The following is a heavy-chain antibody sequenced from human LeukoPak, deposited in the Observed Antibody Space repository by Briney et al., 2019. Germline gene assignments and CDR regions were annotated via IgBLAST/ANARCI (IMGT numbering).Heavy chain of an antibody. D-gene: IGHD6-13*01. CDR2: INPNSGGT. CDR1: GYTLTGYY. J-gene: IGHJ4*02. Sequence: ASVKVSCKASGYTLTGYYMHWVRQAPGQGLEWMGWINPNSGGTNYAQKFQGRVTMTRDTSISTAYMELSRLRTDDTAVYYCARDGTGSSWYVDYWGQGTLVTVSS. V-gene: IGHV1-2*02. CDR3: ARDGTGSSWYVDY.